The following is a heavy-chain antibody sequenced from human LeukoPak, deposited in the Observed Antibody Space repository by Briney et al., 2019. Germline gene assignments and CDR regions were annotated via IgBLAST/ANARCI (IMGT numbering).Heavy chain of an antibody. CDR1: GYTFINYG. V-gene: IGHV1-18*01. Sequence: ASVKVSCEASGYTFINYGISWVRQAPGQGPEWMGWISAYNGNTNYAQKVQGRVTMTTDTSTSTAYMELRSLRSDDTAVYYCARERVDYYDSSGYYYLWGQGTLVTVSS. J-gene: IGHJ4*02. D-gene: IGHD3-22*01. CDR3: ARERVDYYDSSGYYYL. CDR2: ISAYNGNT.